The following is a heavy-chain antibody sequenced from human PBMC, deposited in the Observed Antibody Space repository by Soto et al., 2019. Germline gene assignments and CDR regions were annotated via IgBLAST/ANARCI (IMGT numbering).Heavy chain of an antibody. V-gene: IGHV3-33*01. CDR1: GFTFSSYG. CDR2: IWYDGSNK. CDR3: ARVHFGSGTWVDY. J-gene: IGHJ4*02. D-gene: IGHD3-10*01. Sequence: QVQLVESGGGVVQPGRSLRLSCAASGFTFSSYGMHWVRQAPGKGLEWVAVIWYDGSNKYYADSVKGRFTISRDNSKNTLYLQMHSLRAEDTAVYYCARVHFGSGTWVDYWGQGTLVTVSS.